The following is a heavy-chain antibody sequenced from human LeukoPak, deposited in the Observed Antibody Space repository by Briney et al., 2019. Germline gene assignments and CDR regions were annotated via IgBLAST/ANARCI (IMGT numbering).Heavy chain of an antibody. Sequence: GGSLRLSCAGSGFTFDDYAMHWVRQAPGKGLEWLSIISYNGGFIDYADSVKGRFTISRDNAKNSLYLQLDSLRAEDTAIYYCAKVRGKYSSHFFFDYWGQGTMVTVSS. CDR3: AKVRGKYSSHFFFDY. D-gene: IGHD6-19*01. V-gene: IGHV3-9*01. CDR1: GFTFDDYA. J-gene: IGHJ4*02. CDR2: ISYNGGFI.